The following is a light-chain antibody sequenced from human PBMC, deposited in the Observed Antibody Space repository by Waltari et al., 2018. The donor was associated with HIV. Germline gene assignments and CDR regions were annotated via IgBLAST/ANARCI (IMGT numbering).Light chain of an antibody. V-gene: IGKV2-28*01. CDR3: MQSLETSST. J-gene: IGKJ5*01. CDR2: LNS. Sequence: IVLTQSLLSLSVTPGETTSVSCTSSQSLQHDNGYNYLDWYLQRPGHSPRLLITLNSARASGVPDRFSASGSGTNFTLQISRVQAEDVGVYYCMQSLETSSTFGQGTRLEI. CDR1: QSLQHDNGYNY.